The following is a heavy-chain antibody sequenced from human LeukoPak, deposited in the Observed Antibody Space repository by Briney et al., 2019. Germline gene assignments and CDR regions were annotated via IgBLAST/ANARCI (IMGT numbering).Heavy chain of an antibody. CDR2: ISYDGSNK. J-gene: IGHJ6*02. CDR3: AREDYYGSGIDLYYYYYGMDV. V-gene: IGHV3-30-3*01. D-gene: IGHD3-10*01. CDR1: GFTFSSYA. Sequence: GGSLRLSCAASGFTFSSYAMHWVRQAPGKGLEWVAVISYDGSNKYYADSVKGRFTISRDNSKNTLYLQMNSLRAEDTAVYYCAREDYYGSGIDLYYYYYGMDVWGQGPTVTVSS.